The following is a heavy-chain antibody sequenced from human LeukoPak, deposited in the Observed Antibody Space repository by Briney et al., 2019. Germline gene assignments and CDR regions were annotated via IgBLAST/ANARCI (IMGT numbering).Heavy chain of an antibody. CDR2: IYYSGST. CDR1: GGSISSNDYY. V-gene: IGHV4-39*01. CDR3: ARHRGSSSLFDY. D-gene: IGHD6-6*01. J-gene: IGHJ4*02. Sequence: SETLSLTCTVSGGSISSNDYYWAWLRQPPGMGLEYIGSIYYSGSTYYNPSLKSRVTISVDTSKNQFSLKLSSVTAADTAVYYCARHRGSSSLFDYWGQGTLVTVSS.